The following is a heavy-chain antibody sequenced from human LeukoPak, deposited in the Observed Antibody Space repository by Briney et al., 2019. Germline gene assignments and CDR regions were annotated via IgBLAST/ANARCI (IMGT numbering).Heavy chain of an antibody. D-gene: IGHD3-10*01. J-gene: IGHJ4*02. CDR2: ISAYNGNT. Sequence: ASVKVSCKASGYTFTSYGISWVRQAPGQGLEWMGWISAYNGNTNYAQKLQGRVTMTKDTSTSTAYMELRSLRSDDTAVYYCARDAGSGSYYSADYWGQGTLVTVSS. CDR1: GYTFTSYG. CDR3: ARDAGSGSYYSADY. V-gene: IGHV1-18*04.